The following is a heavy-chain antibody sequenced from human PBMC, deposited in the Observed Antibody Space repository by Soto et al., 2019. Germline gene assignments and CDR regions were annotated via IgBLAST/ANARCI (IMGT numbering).Heavy chain of an antibody. CDR2: INSDGSRT. J-gene: IGHJ6*02. CDR3: ARDLSSCSSARCYSFYYGVDV. D-gene: IGHD2-2*01. Sequence: PGESLKISCTASGFNFSRFWTHWVRQVPGRGLVWVSHINSDGSRTSYADSVKGRFTISRDNAKNTLYLQMNSLRAEDTAVYYCARDLSSCSSARCYSFYYGVDVWGQGTTVTVSS. CDR1: GFNFSRFW. V-gene: IGHV3-74*01.